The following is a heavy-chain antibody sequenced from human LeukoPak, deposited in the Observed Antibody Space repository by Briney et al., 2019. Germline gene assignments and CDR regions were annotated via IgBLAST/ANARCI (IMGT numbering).Heavy chain of an antibody. V-gene: IGHV3-11*01. CDR1: GFSLSDYY. CDR2: ISISGSFI. Sequence: GGSLRLSCAASGFSLSDYYMSWIRQAPGKGLEWVSHISISGSFISYADSVKGRFTISRDNAKNSLYLQMNSLRAEDTAVYYCAKGLKVVAGSGPVDYYYYMDVWGKGTTVTISS. CDR3: AKGLKVVAGSGPVDYYYYMDV. D-gene: IGHD6-19*01. J-gene: IGHJ6*03.